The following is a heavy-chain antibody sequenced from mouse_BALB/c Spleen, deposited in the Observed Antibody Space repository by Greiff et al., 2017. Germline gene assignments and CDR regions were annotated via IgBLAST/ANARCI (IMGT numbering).Heavy chain of an antibody. J-gene: IGHJ2*01. CDR1: GYSFTGYY. CDR2: INPYNGAT. D-gene: IGHD2-4*01. Sequence: EVKLQQSGPELVKPGASVKISCKASGYSFTGYYMHWVKQSHVKSLEWIGRINPYNGATSYNQNFKDKASLTVDKSSSTAYMELHSLTSEDSAVYYCARGPDSVITTSPYFDYWGQGTTLTVSS. V-gene: IGHV1-31*01. CDR3: ARGPDSVITTSPYFDY.